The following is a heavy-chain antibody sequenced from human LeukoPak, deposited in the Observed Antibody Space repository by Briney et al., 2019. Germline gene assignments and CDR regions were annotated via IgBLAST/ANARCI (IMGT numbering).Heavy chain of an antibody. D-gene: IGHD6-19*01. Sequence: ASVKVSCKASGYTFTSYDINWVRQATGQGLEWMGWMNPNSGNTGYAQKFQGRVTMTRNTSISTAYMELSSLRPEDTAVYYCARRRSSGWSKGNWFDPWGQGTLVTVSS. CDR2: MNPNSGNT. J-gene: IGHJ5*02. CDR3: ARRRSSGWSKGNWFDP. V-gene: IGHV1-8*01. CDR1: GYTFTSYD.